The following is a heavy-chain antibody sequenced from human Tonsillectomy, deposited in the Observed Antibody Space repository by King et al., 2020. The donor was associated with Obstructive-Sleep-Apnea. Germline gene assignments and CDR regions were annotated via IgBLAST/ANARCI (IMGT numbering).Heavy chain of an antibody. V-gene: IGHV1-8*01. CDR2: MNPNSGNT. CDR1: GYTFTNYD. D-gene: IGHD3-10*01. Sequence: VQLVQSGAEVKKPGASVKVSCKASGYTFTNYDINWLRQATGQGLEWSGGMNPNSGNTGYAQKFQGRVTMTRNTSISTAYMELSSLRSEDTAGYYCARNTRSGDCWGQGTLVAVSP. J-gene: IGHJ4*02. CDR3: ARNTRSGDC.